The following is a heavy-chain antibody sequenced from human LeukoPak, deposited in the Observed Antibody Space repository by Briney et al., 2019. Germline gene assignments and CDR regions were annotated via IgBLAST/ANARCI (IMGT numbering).Heavy chain of an antibody. CDR1: GGSISSGDFY. V-gene: IGHV4-30-4*08. D-gene: IGHD6-13*01. J-gene: IGHJ4*02. Sequence: PSETLSLTCAVSGGSISSGDFYWSCIRHPPGKGLEWIRYIYYSGSTSYNPSVKSRVTISVDTSKNQFSLKLSSVTAADAAVYYCARGPLSSSWYVDYFDYWGQGTLVTVSS. CDR2: IYYSGST. CDR3: ARGPLSSSWYVDYFDY.